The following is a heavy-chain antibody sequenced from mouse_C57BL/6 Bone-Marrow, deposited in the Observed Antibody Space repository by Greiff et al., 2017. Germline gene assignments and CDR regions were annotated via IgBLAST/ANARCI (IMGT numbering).Heavy chain of an antibody. V-gene: IGHV1-42*01. CDR3: AREGAFYYAMDY. D-gene: IGHD3-1*01. Sequence: VQRVESGPELVKPGASVKISCKASGYSFTGYYMNWVKQSPEKSLEWIGEINPSTGGTTYNQKFKAKATLTADKSSSTAYMQFSSLTSEDSAIYYCAREGAFYYAMDYWGQGTSVTVSS. CDR2: INPSTGGT. CDR1: GYSFTGYY. J-gene: IGHJ4*01.